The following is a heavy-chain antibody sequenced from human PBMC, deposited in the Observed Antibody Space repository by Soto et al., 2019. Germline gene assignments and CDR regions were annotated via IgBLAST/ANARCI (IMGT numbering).Heavy chain of an antibody. CDR2: ISYDGTIT. D-gene: IGHD2-2*01. Sequence: GGSLRLSCAASGFTFSTYGMHWVRQAPGKGLEWVAVISYDGTITYFADSVKGRFTISRDNSKNTLSLQMNSLRAEDTAVYYCAGDPLLGYCSTTSCFLYIDYWGQGTLVTVS. J-gene: IGHJ4*02. V-gene: IGHV3-33*05. CDR1: GFTFSTYG. CDR3: AGDPLLGYCSTTSCFLYIDY.